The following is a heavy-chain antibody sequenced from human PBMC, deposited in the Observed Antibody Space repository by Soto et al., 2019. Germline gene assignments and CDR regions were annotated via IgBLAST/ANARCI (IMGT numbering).Heavy chain of an antibody. CDR2: INSDGSST. D-gene: IGHD3-3*01. CDR3: ARRLGVVVLRFFTVADAFDI. Sequence: GGSLRLSCAASGFTFSSYWMHWVRQAPGKGLVWGSRINSDGSSTSYADSVKGRFTISRDNAKNTLYLQMNSLRAEDTAVYYCARRLGVVVLRFFTVADAFDIWGQGPLVTVS. CDR1: GFTFSSYW. V-gene: IGHV3-74*01. J-gene: IGHJ3*02.